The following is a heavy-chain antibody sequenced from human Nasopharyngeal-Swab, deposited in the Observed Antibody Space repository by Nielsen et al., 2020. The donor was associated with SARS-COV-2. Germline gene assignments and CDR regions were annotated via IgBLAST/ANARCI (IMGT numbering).Heavy chain of an antibody. V-gene: IGHV1-18*01. D-gene: IGHD2-15*01. CDR1: GLNFRSFG. CDR2: ISGYNGNT. Sequence: SVQVSCKASGLNFRSFGFTWVRQPPGQGLELLGWISGYNGNTQDARDFLRRVTLTTDTSTSTVYLELRSLTSDDTAVYYCARDLFGTPPVAALDLWGQGTLVTVSS. CDR3: ARDLFGTPPVAALDL. J-gene: IGHJ1*01.